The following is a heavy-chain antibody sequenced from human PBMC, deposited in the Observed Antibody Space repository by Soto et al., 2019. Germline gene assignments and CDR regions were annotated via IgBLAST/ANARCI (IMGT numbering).Heavy chain of an antibody. Sequence: QVQLAQSGAEVKKPGASVKVSCKASGYTFTGYFMHWVRQDPGQGLEWMGCINPNSGATKYAQKFQDRVTLTRDTSINTAYMEMSMLRSDDTAVYYCARGGGTILAPLPWGQGTLVTVSS. J-gene: IGHJ5*02. D-gene: IGHD3-3*01. CDR2: INPNSGAT. V-gene: IGHV1-2*02. CDR1: GYTFTGYF. CDR3: ARGGGTILAPLP.